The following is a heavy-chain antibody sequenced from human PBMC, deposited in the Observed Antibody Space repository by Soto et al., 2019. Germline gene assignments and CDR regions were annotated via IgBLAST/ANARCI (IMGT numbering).Heavy chain of an antibody. D-gene: IGHD2-2*01. J-gene: IGHJ4*02. CDR1: GFTFSSYG. V-gene: IGHV3-33*01. CDR3: ARDKGSAELDY. CDR2: IWYDGSNK. Sequence: GGSLRLSCAASGFTFSSYGIHWVRQAPGKGLEWVAVIWYDGSNKYYADSVKGRFTISRDNSKNTLYLQMNSLRAEDTAVYYCARDKGSAELDYWGQGTLVTVSS.